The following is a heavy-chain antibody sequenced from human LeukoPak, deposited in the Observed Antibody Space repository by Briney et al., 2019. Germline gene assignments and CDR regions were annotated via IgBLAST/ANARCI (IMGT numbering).Heavy chain of an antibody. CDR2: IYSGGST. J-gene: IGHJ4*02. CDR3: ARGTRRLQFDY. CDR1: GFTVSSNY. Sequence: GGSLRLSCAASGFTVSSNYMSWVRQAPGKGLEWVSVIYSGGSTYYADSVKGRFTISRDNSKNTLYLQMNSLRAEDTAVYYCARGTRRLQFDYWGQGTLVTVSS. D-gene: IGHD5-24*01. V-gene: IGHV3-66*01.